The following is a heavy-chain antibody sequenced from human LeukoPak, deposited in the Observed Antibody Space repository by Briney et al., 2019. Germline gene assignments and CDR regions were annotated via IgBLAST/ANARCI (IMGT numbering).Heavy chain of an antibody. CDR3: TRRSAAAGTSALYY. Sequence: PGGSLRLSCAASGFAFSGSAMHWVRQASGKGLVWVGRIRSRANSFATTYDASVKGRFTISRDDSNNTAYLQMNSLKTEDTAVYYCTRRSAAAGTSALYYWGQGTLVTVAS. V-gene: IGHV3-73*01. CDR1: GFAFSGSA. CDR2: IRSRANSFAT. J-gene: IGHJ4*02. D-gene: IGHD6-13*01.